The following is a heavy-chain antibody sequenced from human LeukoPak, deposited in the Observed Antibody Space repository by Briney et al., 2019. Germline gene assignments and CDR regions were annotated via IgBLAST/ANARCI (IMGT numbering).Heavy chain of an antibody. Sequence: GGSLRLSCAASEFTYGMHWVRQAPGKGLEWVAVISYDGSSKYYADSVKGRFTISRDNSKNTLYLQMNSLRAEDTAVYYCAKEGMVTTEFDYWGQGTLVTVSS. CDR2: ISYDGSSK. CDR1: EFTYG. J-gene: IGHJ4*02. V-gene: IGHV3-30*18. CDR3: AKEGMVTTEFDY. D-gene: IGHD4-17*01.